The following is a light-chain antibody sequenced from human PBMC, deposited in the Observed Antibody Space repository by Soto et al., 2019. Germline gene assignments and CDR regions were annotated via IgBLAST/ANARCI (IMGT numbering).Light chain of an antibody. Sequence: EIGMTQSAAILCVSPGGGDTLXCRASQSLSDAIDWLQQNAGEAPRLLIAGASRRAHGFPARFSGSGSATAFTPTISSLQSEDFAVYYRQQYDNWPWTFGQGTKVDI. CDR2: GAS. V-gene: IGKV3-15*01. CDR1: QSLSDA. CDR3: QQYDNWPWT. J-gene: IGKJ1*01.